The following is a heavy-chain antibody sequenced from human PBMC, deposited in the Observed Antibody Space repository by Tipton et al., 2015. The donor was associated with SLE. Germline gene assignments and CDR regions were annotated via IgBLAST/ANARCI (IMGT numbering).Heavy chain of an antibody. J-gene: IGHJ4*02. Sequence: TLSLTCTVSGGSISSGDYYWSWIRQPPGKGLEWIGYIYYSGSTNYNPSLKSRVTISVDTSKNQFSLKLSSVTAADTAVYYCARWVEAKKDRGFDYWGQGTLVTVSS. CDR3: ARWVEAKKDRGFDY. CDR2: IYYSGST. D-gene: IGHD3-10*01. CDR1: GGSISSGDYY. V-gene: IGHV4-30-4*01.